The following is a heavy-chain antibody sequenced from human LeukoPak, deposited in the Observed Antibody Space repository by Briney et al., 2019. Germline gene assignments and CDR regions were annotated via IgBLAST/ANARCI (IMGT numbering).Heavy chain of an antibody. Sequence: SETLSLTCTVSGGSISSSSYYWGWIRQPPGKGLEWIGSIYYSGSTYYNPSLKSRVTISVDTSKNQFSLKLSSVTAADTAVYYCARDLAVAGHPDAFDIWGQGTMVTVSS. D-gene: IGHD6-19*01. V-gene: IGHV4-39*07. J-gene: IGHJ3*02. CDR1: GGSISSSSYY. CDR2: IYYSGST. CDR3: ARDLAVAGHPDAFDI.